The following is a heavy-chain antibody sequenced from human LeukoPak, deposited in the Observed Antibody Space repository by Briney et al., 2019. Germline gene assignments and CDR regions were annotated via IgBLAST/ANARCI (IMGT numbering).Heavy chain of an antibody. CDR2: ISSSPTYI. V-gene: IGHV3-21*01. CDR1: GFTFSSYS. Sequence: PGGSLRLSCAASGFTFSSYSMNWVRQAPGKGLEWVSSISSSPTYIYYADSVRGRFTISRDNAKNSLYLQMNSLRAEDTAVYYCARVGYNYGLGYFDYWGQGTLVTVSS. D-gene: IGHD5-18*01. J-gene: IGHJ4*02. CDR3: ARVGYNYGLGYFDY.